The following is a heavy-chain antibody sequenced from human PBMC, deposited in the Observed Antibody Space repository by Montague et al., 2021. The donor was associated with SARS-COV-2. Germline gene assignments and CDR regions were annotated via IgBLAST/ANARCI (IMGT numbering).Heavy chain of an antibody. CDR3: ARDRFYYDRSGPSNFDY. D-gene: IGHD3-22*01. J-gene: IGHJ4*02. Sequence: SETLSLTCTVSVASISSNNCYWGWIRQPPGKALEWIGSIYYSGSTYYNPSLKSRVTMSVDTSENQFSLKPSSVTAADTAVYYCARDRFYYDRSGPSNFDYWGQGTLVTVSS. CDR2: IYYSGST. CDR1: VASISSNNCY. V-gene: IGHV4-39*07.